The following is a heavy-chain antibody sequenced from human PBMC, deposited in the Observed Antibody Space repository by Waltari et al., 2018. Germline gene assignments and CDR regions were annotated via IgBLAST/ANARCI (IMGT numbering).Heavy chain of an antibody. V-gene: IGHV4-34*01. J-gene: IGHJ4*02. Sequence: QVQLQQWGAGLLKPSETLSLTCAVYGGSFSGYYWSWIRQPPGKGLEWIGEINHSGSTNYNPSLKSRVTISVDTSKNQFSLKLSSVTAADTAVYYCARGGTIFRYYDSSGYYYWGQGTLVTVSS. D-gene: IGHD3-22*01. CDR2: INHSGST. CDR3: ARGGTIFRYYDSSGYYY. CDR1: GGSFSGYY.